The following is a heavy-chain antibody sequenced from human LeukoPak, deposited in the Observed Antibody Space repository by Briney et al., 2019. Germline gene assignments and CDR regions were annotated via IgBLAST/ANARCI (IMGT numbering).Heavy chain of an antibody. CDR2: ISSSTSTI. Sequence: GGSLRLSCAASGFTFSSYWMSWVRQAPGKGLEWVSYISSSTSTISYADSVKGRFTISRDNANSSLYLQMNSLRPEDTAVYYCARVRGSYSVDCWGQGTLVTVSS. CDR1: GFTFSSYW. V-gene: IGHV3-48*01. J-gene: IGHJ4*02. CDR3: ARVRGSYSVDC. D-gene: IGHD1-26*01.